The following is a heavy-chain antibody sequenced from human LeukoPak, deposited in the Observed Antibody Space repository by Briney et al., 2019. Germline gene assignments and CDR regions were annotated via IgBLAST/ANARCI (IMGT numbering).Heavy chain of an antibody. CDR1: GFTFDDYA. V-gene: IGHV3-43*02. CDR3: AKEEILEYQLLPSYYYYGMDV. J-gene: IGHJ6*02. D-gene: IGHD2-2*01. CDR2: ISGDGGST. Sequence: GGSLRLSCAASGFTFDDYAMHWVRQAPGKGLEWVSLISGDGGSTYYADSVKGRFTISKDNSKNSLYLQMNSLRTEDTALYYCAKEEILEYQLLPSYYYYGMDVWGQGTTVTVSS.